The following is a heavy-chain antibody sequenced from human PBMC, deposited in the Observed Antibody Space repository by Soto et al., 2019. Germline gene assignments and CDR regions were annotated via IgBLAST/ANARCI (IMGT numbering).Heavy chain of an antibody. Sequence: QVQLVQSGAEVKKPGASVKVSCKASGYTFTSYGISWVRQAPGQGLEWMGWISAYNGNTNYAQKLQGRVTMTTDTXXXXXXXXXXXXXXXXTXXXXXXXXGGYSGSYWGQGTLVTVSS. D-gene: IGHD1-26*01. CDR2: ISAYNGNT. V-gene: IGHV1-18*01. CDR3: XXXGGYSGSY. CDR1: GYTFTSYG. J-gene: IGHJ4*02.